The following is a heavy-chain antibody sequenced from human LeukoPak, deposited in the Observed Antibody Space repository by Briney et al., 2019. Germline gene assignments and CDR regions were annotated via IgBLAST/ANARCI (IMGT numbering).Heavy chain of an antibody. CDR1: GGSISSGGYS. V-gene: IGHV4-30-2*01. CDR3: AGRDCSSTSCYNSHYGMDV. Sequence: PSETLSLTCAVSGGSISSGGYSWSWIRQPPGKGLEWIGYIYHSGSTYYNPSLKSRVTISVDRSKNQFSLKLGSVTAADTAVYYCAGRDCSSTSCYNSHYGMDVWGQGTTVTVSS. CDR2: IYHSGST. J-gene: IGHJ6*02. D-gene: IGHD2-2*02.